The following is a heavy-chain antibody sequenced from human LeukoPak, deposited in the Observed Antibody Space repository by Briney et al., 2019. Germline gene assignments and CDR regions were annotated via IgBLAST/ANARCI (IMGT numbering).Heavy chain of an antibody. Sequence: GESLKISCKGSGYSFTSYWIGWVRQMPGKGLEWMGIIYPGDSDTRYSPSFQGQVTISADKSISTAYLQWSSLKASDTAMYYCASLSYGSGSHDAFDIWGQGTMVTVSS. CDR3: ASLSYGSGSHDAFDI. J-gene: IGHJ3*02. V-gene: IGHV5-51*01. D-gene: IGHD3-10*01. CDR2: IYPGDSDT. CDR1: GYSFTSYW.